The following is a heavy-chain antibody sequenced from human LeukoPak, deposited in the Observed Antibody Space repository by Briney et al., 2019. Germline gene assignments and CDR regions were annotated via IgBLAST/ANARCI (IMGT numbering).Heavy chain of an antibody. V-gene: IGHV3-21*01. CDR2: ISSSSTYI. CDR3: ARDTVGASDY. CDR1: GFTFSSYS. J-gene: IGHJ4*02. Sequence: GGSLRLSCAASGFTFSSYSMNWVRQAPGKGLEWVSSISSSSTYIYYVDSVKGRFTISRDNAKNSLYLQMNSLRAEDTAVYYCARDTVGASDYWGQGTLVTVSS. D-gene: IGHD1-26*01.